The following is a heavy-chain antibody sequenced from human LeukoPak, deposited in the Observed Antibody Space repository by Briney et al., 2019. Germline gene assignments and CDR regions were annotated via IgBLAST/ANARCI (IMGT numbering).Heavy chain of an antibody. CDR1: GFTFSSYS. J-gene: IGHJ4*02. D-gene: IGHD6-13*01. CDR2: ISSSSSYI. CDR3: ARDQGWQQPHHWWVD. V-gene: IGHV3-21*01. Sequence: GGSLRLSCAASGFTFSSYSMNWVRQAPGKGLEWVSSISSSSSYIYYADSVKGRFTISRDNAKNSLYLQMNSLRAEDTAVYYCARDQGWQQPHHWWVDWGQGTLVTVSS.